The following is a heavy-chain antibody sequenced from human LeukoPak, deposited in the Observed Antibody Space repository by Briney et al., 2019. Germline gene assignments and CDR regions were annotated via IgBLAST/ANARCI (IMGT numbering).Heavy chain of an antibody. CDR2: ITSSGSTI. CDR1: GFTFSS. D-gene: IGHD1-26*01. Sequence: PGGSLRLSCAASGFTFSSWVRQAPGKGLEWISYITSSGSTIYYADSVKGRFTISRDNAKNSLYLQMNSLRAEDTAIYYCAREGYSGSYSDWGQGTLVTVSS. CDR3: AREGYSGSYSD. V-gene: IGHV3-48*03. J-gene: IGHJ4*02.